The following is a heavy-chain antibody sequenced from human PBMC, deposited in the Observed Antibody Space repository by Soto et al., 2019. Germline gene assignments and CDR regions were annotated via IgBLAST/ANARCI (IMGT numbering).Heavy chain of an antibody. CDR3: AKVKGGPTVVTSSYYYHYYGLDV. CDR2: ISYDGSNK. V-gene: IGHV3-30*18. J-gene: IGHJ6*02. D-gene: IGHD4-17*01. Sequence: GGSLRLSCAASGFTFSSYGMHWVRQAPGKGLEWVAVISYDGSNKYYADSVKGRFTISRDNSKNTLYLQMNSLRAEDTAVYYCAKVKGGPTVVTSSYYYHYYGLDVWGQGTTVTV. CDR1: GFTFSSYG.